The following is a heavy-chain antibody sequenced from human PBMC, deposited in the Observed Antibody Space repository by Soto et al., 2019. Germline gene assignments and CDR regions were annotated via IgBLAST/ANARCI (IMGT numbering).Heavy chain of an antibody. J-gene: IGHJ6*02. Sequence: QVQLAQSGAEVKKPGASVKFSCKASGYTLTDYYIHWVRQAPGRGLEWMGWINPKTGATYSAQNFQGRVTTTRDTSIDTGYMELSRLQSDDTAVYYCARSSGSYSYYGMDVWGQGTTLTVSS. CDR2: INPKTGAT. V-gene: IGHV1-2*02. D-gene: IGHD1-26*01. CDR1: GYTLTDYY. CDR3: ARSSGSYSYYGMDV.